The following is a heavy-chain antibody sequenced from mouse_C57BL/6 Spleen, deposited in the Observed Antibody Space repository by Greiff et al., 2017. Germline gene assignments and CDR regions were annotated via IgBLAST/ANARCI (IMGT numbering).Heavy chain of an antibody. J-gene: IGHJ2*01. CDR1: GYTFTSYW. D-gene: IGHD2-2*01. CDR2: IHPNSGST. V-gene: IGHV1-64*01. CDR3: ARCEGYDGVDG. Sequence: QVPLQQPGAELVKPGASVKLSCKASGYTFTSYWMHWVKQRPGQGLEWIGMIHPNSGSTNYNEKFKSKATLTVDQSSSTAYMQLSSLTSEDSAVYYCARCEGYDGVDGWGQGTTLTDST.